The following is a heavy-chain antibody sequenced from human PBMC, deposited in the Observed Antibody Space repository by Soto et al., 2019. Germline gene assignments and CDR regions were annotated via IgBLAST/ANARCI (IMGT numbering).Heavy chain of an antibody. CDR1: RYTVYISG. V-gene: IGHV1-18*01. CDR2: ISAYNGNT. Sequence: APAKIARAASRYTVYISGIAALLKAPGQGLEWMGWISAYNGNTNXAQKLQGRVTMTPDTSTSTAYMELRSLRSDDTAVYYCARKDLEKTVDYWGQGTLVTVSS. CDR3: ARKDLEKTVDY. J-gene: IGHJ4*02. D-gene: IGHD3-3*01.